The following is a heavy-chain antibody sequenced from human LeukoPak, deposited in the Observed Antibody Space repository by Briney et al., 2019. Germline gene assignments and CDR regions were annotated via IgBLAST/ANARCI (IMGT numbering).Heavy chain of an antibody. CDR3: ARASSDFGELFP. J-gene: IGHJ5*02. CDR2: INPGTGST. V-gene: IGHV1-46*01. CDR1: GYSFTSYY. Sequence: ASVKVSCKSSGYSFTSYYIHWVRQAPGQGLEWMGIINPGTGSTTYAQKFQGRVTMTRDTSTSTVYMDLSSLRSEDTAVYYCARASSDFGELFPWGQGTLVTVSS. D-gene: IGHD3-10*01.